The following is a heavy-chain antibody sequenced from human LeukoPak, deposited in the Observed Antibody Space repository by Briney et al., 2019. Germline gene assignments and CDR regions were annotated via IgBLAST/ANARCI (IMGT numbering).Heavy chain of an antibody. Sequence: SETLSLTCAVSGGSFSGYDWSWTRQPPGKGLEWIGEINHSGSTNYSPSLKSRVTISVDTSKNHFSLKVRSVTAADTAVYYCARGHGGLGGMDVWGQGTTVTVSS. CDR2: INHSGST. CDR1: GGSFSGYD. V-gene: IGHV4-34*01. D-gene: IGHD2-15*01. J-gene: IGHJ6*02. CDR3: ARGHGGLGGMDV.